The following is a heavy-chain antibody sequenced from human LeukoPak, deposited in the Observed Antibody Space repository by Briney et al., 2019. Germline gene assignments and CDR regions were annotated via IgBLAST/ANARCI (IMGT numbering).Heavy chain of an antibody. D-gene: IGHD5-18*01. Sequence: SVKVSCKTSGGTFSSSAITWVRQAPGQGLEWMGRIIPVLNIATYAQKFQGSVTITADTSTSTVYMELSSLRSEETAVYYCARDQGLTAPPPYGLDVWGQGTTVIVSS. CDR2: IIPVLNIA. CDR1: GGTFSSSA. V-gene: IGHV1-69*04. CDR3: ARDQGLTAPPPYGLDV. J-gene: IGHJ6*02.